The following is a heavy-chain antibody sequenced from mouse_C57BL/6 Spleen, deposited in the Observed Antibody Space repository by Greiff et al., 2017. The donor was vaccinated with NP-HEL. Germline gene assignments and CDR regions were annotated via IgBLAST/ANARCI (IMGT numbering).Heavy chain of an antibody. V-gene: IGHV1-69*01. CDR3: ARGEPAQPYYAMDY. CDR1: GYTFTSYW. CDR2: IDPSDSYT. Sequence: QVQLQQPGAELVMPGASVKLSCKASGYTFTSYWMHWVKQRPGQGLEWIGEIDPSDSYTNYNQKFKGKSTLTVDKSSSTAYMQLSSLTSEDSAVYYGARGEPAQPYYAMDYWGQGTSVTVSS. D-gene: IGHD3-2*02. J-gene: IGHJ4*01.